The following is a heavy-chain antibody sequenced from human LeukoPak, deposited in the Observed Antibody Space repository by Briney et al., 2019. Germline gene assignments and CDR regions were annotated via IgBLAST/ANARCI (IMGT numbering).Heavy chain of an antibody. J-gene: IGHJ4*02. CDR3: ARDPDYGSGSSNFDY. Sequence: GGSLRLSCAASGFTFSSYAMSWVRQAPGKGLEWVSAISGSGGSTYYADSVKGRFTISRDNSKNTLYLQMNSLRAEDTAVYYCARDPDYGSGSSNFDYWGQGTLVTVSS. CDR2: ISGSGGST. D-gene: IGHD3-10*01. V-gene: IGHV3-23*01. CDR1: GFTFSSYA.